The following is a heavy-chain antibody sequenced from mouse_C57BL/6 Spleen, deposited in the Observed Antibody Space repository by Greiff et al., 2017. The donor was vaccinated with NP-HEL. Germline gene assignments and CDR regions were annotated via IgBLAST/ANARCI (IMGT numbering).Heavy chain of an antibody. D-gene: IGHD6-1*02. J-gene: IGHJ2*01. CDR3: TKTANYFDY. V-gene: IGHV1-15*01. Sequence: VKLQESGAELVRPGASVTLSCKASGYTFTDYEMHWVKQTPVHGLEWIGAIDPETGGTAYNQKFKGKAILTADKSSSTAYMELRSLTSEDSAVYYCTKTANYFDYWGQGTTLTVSS. CDR2: IDPETGGT. CDR1: GYTFTDYE.